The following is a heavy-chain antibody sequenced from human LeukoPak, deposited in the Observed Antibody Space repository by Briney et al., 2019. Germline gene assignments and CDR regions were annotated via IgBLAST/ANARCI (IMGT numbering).Heavy chain of an antibody. CDR3: ARSIAVGVNY. CDR1: GFTFSNYS. D-gene: IGHD6-19*01. CDR2: ISSSSSYI. Sequence: PGGSLRLSCAASGFTFSNYSMNWVRQAPGKGLEWVSSISSSSSYIYYADSVKGRFTISRDNAKNSLYLQMNSLRAEDTAVYYCARSIAVGVNYWGQGTLVTVSS. V-gene: IGHV3-21*01. J-gene: IGHJ4*02.